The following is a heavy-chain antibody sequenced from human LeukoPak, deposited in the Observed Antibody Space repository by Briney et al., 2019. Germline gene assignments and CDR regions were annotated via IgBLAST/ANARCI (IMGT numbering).Heavy chain of an antibody. V-gene: IGHV4-59*01. J-gene: IGHJ4*02. Sequence: SETLSLTCTVSGASFSNYYWSWIRQPPGKGLEWLGYIYYSGSTNYNPSLKGRVTISVDTSKNQFFLTLSSVAAADTAVYYCARDSSGYELYYWRQGTLVTVCS. CDR1: GASFSNYY. CDR3: ARDSSGYELYY. D-gene: IGHD5-12*01. CDR2: IYYSGST.